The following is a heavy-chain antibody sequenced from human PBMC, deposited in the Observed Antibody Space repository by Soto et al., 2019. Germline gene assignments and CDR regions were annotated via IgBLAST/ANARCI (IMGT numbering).Heavy chain of an antibody. Sequence: PGGSLRLSCAASGFTFSSYGMHWVRQAPGKGLEWVAAIRNNSSNIYYADSVKGRFTISRDNAKNSLYLQMNSLRAEDTAVYYCARGRSGAVLRFLEWLSPFDYWGQGTLVTVSS. V-gene: IGHV3-21*01. D-gene: IGHD3-3*01. CDR3: ARGRSGAVLRFLEWLSPFDY. J-gene: IGHJ4*02. CDR1: GFTFSSYG. CDR2: IRNNSSNI.